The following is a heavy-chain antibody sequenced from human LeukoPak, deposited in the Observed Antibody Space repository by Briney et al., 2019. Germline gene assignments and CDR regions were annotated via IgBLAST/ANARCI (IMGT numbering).Heavy chain of an antibody. D-gene: IGHD4-17*01. Sequence: ASVKVSCKASGYTFTGYYMHWVRQAPGQGLEWMGWTNPNSGGTNYAQKFQGRVTTTRDTSISTAYMELSRLRSDDTAVYYCARGDTTVTIDSGLGYWGQGTLVTVSS. CDR1: GYTFTGYY. V-gene: IGHV1-2*02. CDR3: ARGDTTVTIDSGLGY. CDR2: TNPNSGGT. J-gene: IGHJ4*02.